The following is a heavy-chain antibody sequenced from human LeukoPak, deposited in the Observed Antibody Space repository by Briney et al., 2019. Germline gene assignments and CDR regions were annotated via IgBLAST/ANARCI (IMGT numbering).Heavy chain of an antibody. D-gene: IGHD6-13*01. J-gene: IGHJ3*02. CDR1: GGSTSGSY. Sequence: SETLSLTATFLGGSTSGSYGGWIGHPPGRDLDWFGRIYASGSTNYNPSLKSRVTMSVDTSNNQFSLKLNSVTAAYTAVYYCVRDEGAVAGRAFDIWGQGTMVTVSS. CDR2: IYASGST. CDR3: VRDEGAVAGRAFDI. V-gene: IGHV4-4*07.